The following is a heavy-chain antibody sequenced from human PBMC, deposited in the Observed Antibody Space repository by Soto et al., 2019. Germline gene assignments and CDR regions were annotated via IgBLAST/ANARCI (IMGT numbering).Heavy chain of an antibody. V-gene: IGHV3-23*01. CDR1: GFTFSSYA. J-gene: IGHJ5*02. D-gene: IGHD5-12*01. CDR3: AKGGVEMATSDDWFDP. Sequence: GGSLRLSCAASGFTFSSYAMSWVRQAPGKGLEWVSAISGSGGSTYYADSVKGRFTISRDNSKNTLYLQMNSLRAEDTAVYYCAKGGVEMATSDDWFDPWGQGTLVTVSS. CDR2: ISGSGGST.